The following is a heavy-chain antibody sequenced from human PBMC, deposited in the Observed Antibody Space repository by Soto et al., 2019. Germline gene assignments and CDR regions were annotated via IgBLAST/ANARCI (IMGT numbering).Heavy chain of an antibody. CDR1: GFTFSSYA. J-gene: IGHJ3*02. CDR3: AKALLWFGEPDAFDI. D-gene: IGHD3-10*01. Sequence: GESLKISCAASGFTFSSYAMSWVRQAPGKGLEWVSAISGSGGSTYYADSVKGRFTISRDNSKNTLYLQMNSLRAEDTAVYYCAKALLWFGEPDAFDIWGQGTMVTVSS. V-gene: IGHV3-23*01. CDR2: ISGSGGST.